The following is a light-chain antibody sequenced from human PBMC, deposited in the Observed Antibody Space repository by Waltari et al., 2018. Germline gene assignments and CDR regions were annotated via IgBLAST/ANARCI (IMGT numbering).Light chain of an antibody. J-gene: IGKJ1*01. CDR3: QHYVRLPVT. Sequence: EIVLTQSPGTLSLSPGERAPLSCRASQSVSRTLAWYQQKPGQAPRLLIYGASNRATDIPDRFSGSGCGTDFSLTISRLEPEDFAVYYCQHYVRLPVTFGQGTKVEIK. CDR1: QSVSRT. V-gene: IGKV3-20*01. CDR2: GAS.